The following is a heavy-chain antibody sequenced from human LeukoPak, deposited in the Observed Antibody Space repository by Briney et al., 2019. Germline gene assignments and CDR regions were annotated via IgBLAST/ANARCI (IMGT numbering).Heavy chain of an antibody. D-gene: IGHD6-25*01. J-gene: IGHJ4*02. V-gene: IGHV4-59*01. CDR3: ASQRQDTNACFDY. Sequence: SETLSLTCSVSGVSISSYYWSWIRQPPGKGLEWIGYIYYSGSTNYNPSLKSRVTISVDTSRNQFSLNLRSVTAADTAVYYCASQRQDTNACFDYWGQGTLVTVSS. CDR2: IYYSGST. CDR1: GVSISSYY.